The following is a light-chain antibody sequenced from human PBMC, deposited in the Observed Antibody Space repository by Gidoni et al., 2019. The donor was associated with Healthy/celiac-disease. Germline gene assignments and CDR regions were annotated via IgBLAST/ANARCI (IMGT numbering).Light chain of an antibody. V-gene: IGKV3-20*01. CDR1: QSVSSSY. Sequence: EIALTQSPGTLSLSPGERATLSCRASQSVSSSYLAWYQQKPGQAPRLLIYGASSRATGIPDRCSGSGSGTDFTLTISRLEPEDFAEYYCQQYGSSPGTFGQXTRLEIK. CDR3: QQYGSSPGT. J-gene: IGKJ5*01. CDR2: GAS.